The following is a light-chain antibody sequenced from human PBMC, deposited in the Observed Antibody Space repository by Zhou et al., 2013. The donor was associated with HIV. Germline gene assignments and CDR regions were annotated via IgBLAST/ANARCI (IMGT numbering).Light chain of an antibody. V-gene: IGLV2-23*02. CDR1: VGAYNY. CDR3: CSYAGNML. J-gene: IGLJ2*01. Sequence: QSALTQPASVSGSPGQSITISCTDVGAYNYVSWYQQYSGKAPKLVIYDVNQRPSGVSNRFSGSKSGNTASLTISGLQAEDEAEYYCCSYAGNMLFGGGTTLTVL. CDR2: DVN.